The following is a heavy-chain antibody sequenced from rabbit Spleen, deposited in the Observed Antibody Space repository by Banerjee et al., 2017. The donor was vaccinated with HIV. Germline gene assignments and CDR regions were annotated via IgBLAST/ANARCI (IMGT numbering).Heavy chain of an antibody. Sequence: QEQLVESGGGLVQPGGSLKLSCKASGFDFSNYGVSWVRQAPGKGLEWIGYIDPIFGSTYYASWVNGRFSISRENTQNTVSLQVNSLTAADTATYFCVREVAGKFGLWGPGTLVTVS. CDR1: GFDFSNYG. J-gene: IGHJ4*01. V-gene: IGHV1S47*01. D-gene: IGHD4-1*01. CDR3: VREVAGKFGL. CDR2: IDPIFGST.